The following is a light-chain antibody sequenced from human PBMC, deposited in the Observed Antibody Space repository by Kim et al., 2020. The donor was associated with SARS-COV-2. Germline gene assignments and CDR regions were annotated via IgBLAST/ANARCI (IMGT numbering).Light chain of an antibody. CDR3: QQRNNWPPAVT. Sequence: PGESATLSCRARQSISVYMGWYQHKPAQAPRLLIYDASNRATGIPDRFSGSGSGTDFTLTISSLEPEDFAIDYCQQRNNWPPAVTFGGGTKVDIK. CDR1: QSISVY. CDR2: DAS. V-gene: IGKV3-11*01. J-gene: IGKJ4*01.